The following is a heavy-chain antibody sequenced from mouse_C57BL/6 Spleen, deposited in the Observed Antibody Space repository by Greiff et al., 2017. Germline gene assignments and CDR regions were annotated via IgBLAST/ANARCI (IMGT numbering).Heavy chain of an antibody. CDR1: GYSITSDY. V-gene: IGHV3-8*01. CDR3: ARRGENYYGSSPYWYFDV. Sequence: EVKLMESGPGLAKPSQTLSLTCSVTGYSITSDYWNWIRTFPGNKLEYMGYISYSGSTYYNPSLKSRISITRDTSKNQYYLQLNSVTTEDTATYYCARRGENYYGSSPYWYFDVWGTGTTVTVSS. CDR2: ISYSGST. D-gene: IGHD1-1*01. J-gene: IGHJ1*03.